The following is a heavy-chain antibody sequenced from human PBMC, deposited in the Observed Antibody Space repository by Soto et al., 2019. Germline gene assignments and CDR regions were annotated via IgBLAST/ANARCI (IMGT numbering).Heavy chain of an antibody. CDR2: IYYSGST. Sequence: SETLSLTCTVSGGSISSGDYYWSWIRQPPGKGLEWIGYIYYSGSTYYNPSLKSRVTISVDTSKNQFSLKLSSVTAADTAVYYCASALRDTAMVTVAYWGQGTLVTVSS. CDR1: GGSISSGDYY. D-gene: IGHD5-18*01. CDR3: ASALRDTAMVTVAY. J-gene: IGHJ4*02. V-gene: IGHV4-30-4*01.